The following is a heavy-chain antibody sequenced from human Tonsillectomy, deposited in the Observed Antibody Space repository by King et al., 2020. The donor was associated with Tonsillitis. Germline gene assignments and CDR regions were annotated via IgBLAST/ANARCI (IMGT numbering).Heavy chain of an antibody. V-gene: IGHV2-70*15. CDR1: GFSLSTSGMC. D-gene: IGHD3-10*01. Sequence: LTLQESGPALVKPPQTLTLTCTFSGFSLSTSGMCVSWIRQPPGKALEWLARIDWDDDKYYSTSLKTRLTISKDTSKNQVVLTMTNMDPVDTATYYCARIHRSYYYGSGSYYDYWGQGTLVTVSS. CDR2: IDWDDDK. CDR3: ARIHRSYYYGSGSYYDY. J-gene: IGHJ4*02.